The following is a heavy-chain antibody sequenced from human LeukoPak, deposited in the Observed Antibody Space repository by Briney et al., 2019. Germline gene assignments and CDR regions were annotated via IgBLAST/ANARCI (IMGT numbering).Heavy chain of an antibody. CDR2: MNPNSGNT. D-gene: IGHD6-19*01. CDR3: ARVAYSSGWYPQSAEYFQH. Sequence: GASVKVSCKASGYTFTSYDINWVRQATGQGLEWMGWMNPNSGNTGYAQKFQGRVTITRNTSISTAYMELSSLRSEDTAVYYCARVAYSSGWYPQSAEYFQHWGQGTLVTVSS. CDR1: GYTFTSYD. V-gene: IGHV1-8*03. J-gene: IGHJ1*01.